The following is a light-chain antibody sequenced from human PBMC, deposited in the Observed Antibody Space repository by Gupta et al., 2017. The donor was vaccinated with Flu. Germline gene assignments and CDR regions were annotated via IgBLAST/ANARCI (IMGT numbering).Light chain of an antibody. J-gene: IGLJ1*01. Sequence: QSVLTQPPSASGTPVQSVTISCSGSSSNIGSNTVNWYQQLPGTAPKLLIYSNNHRPSGVPDRVSGSKSGTSASLAISGLQSEDEADYYCAAWDDSLNGYVFGTGTKVTVL. CDR3: AAWDDSLNGYV. V-gene: IGLV1-44*01. CDR1: SSNIGSNT. CDR2: SNN.